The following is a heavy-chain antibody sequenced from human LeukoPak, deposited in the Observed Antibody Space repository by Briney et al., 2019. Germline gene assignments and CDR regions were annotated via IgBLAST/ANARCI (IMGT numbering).Heavy chain of an antibody. CDR2: INPSGGST. CDR3: ARVRPYYYDSSGYVTEFDY. CDR1: GYTFTGYY. J-gene: IGHJ4*02. D-gene: IGHD3-22*01. Sequence: ASVKVSCKASGYTFTGYYMHWVRQAPGQGLEWMGIINPSGGSTSYAQKFQGRVTMTRDMSTSTVYMELSSLRSEDTAVYYCARVRPYYYDSSGYVTEFDYWGQGTLVTVSS. V-gene: IGHV1-46*01.